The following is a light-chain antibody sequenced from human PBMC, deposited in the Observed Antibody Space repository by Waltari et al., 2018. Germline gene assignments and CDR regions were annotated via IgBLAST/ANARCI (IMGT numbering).Light chain of an antibody. CDR3: CSYAPSSTVWV. CDR1: SSDVGSYNL. V-gene: IGLV2-23*01. CDR2: EGS. Sequence: QSALTQPASVSGSPGQSITISCTGTSSDVGSYNLVSWYQQHPGKAPKPSVYEGSKRPSGVSNRFSGSKSVNTASLTISGLQADDEADYYCCSYAPSSTVWVFGGGTKLTVL. J-gene: IGLJ3*02.